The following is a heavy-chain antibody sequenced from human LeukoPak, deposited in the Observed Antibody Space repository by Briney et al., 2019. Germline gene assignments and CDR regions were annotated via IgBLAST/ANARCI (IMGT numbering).Heavy chain of an antibody. D-gene: IGHD3-10*01. V-gene: IGHV3-74*01. Sequence: GGSLRLSCAASGFTFSSYWMHWVRQAPGKGLVWVSRIKSDGSSTNYADSVKGRFTISRDNAKNTLYLQMNSLRAEDTAVYYCASTMFRGVPWGQGTLVTVSS. CDR3: ASTMFRGVP. CDR1: GFTFSSYW. CDR2: IKSDGSST. J-gene: IGHJ5*02.